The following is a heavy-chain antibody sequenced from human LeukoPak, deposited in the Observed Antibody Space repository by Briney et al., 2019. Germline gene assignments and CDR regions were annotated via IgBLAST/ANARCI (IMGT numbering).Heavy chain of an antibody. D-gene: IGHD2-2*03. CDR3: ARVDPKAPGDYS. CDR2: ISSSSSTI. CDR1: GFTFSSYS. Sequence: GGSLRLSCAASGFTFSSYSMNWVRQAPGKGLEWVSYISSSSSTIYYADSVKGRFTISRDNAKNSLYLHMNSLKDEDTAVYYCARVDPKAPGDYSWGRGTLVTVSS. V-gene: IGHV3-48*02. J-gene: IGHJ4*02.